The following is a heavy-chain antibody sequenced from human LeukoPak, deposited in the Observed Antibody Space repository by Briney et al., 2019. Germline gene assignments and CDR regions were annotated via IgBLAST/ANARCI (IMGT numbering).Heavy chain of an antibody. CDR3: TSATKWLACDD. CDR1: GGSTIRHL. J-gene: IGHJ4*02. V-gene: IGHV4-59*11. Sequence: SETLSLTWTVAGGSTIRHLSSWIRQPPGKGLEWIGNIYTGGTTNYNPSLKSGVTISIDTSKNQLSLHLASLTAADTAVYYCTSATKWLACDDWGRGTLVTVSS. CDR2: IYTGGTT. D-gene: IGHD6-19*01.